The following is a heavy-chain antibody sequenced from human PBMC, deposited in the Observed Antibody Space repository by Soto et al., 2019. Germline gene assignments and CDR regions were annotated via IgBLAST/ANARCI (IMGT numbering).Heavy chain of an antibody. V-gene: IGHV4-31*03. D-gene: IGHD3-10*01. CDR1: GGSISSGGYY. CDR2: IYYSGST. Sequence: TSETLSLTCTVSGGSISSGGYYWSWIRQHPGKGLEWIGYIYYSGSTYYNPSLKSRVTISVDTSKNQFSLKLSSVTAADTAVYYCARVPVVRGVTTYYYYGMDVWGQGTTVTVSS. CDR3: ARVPVVRGVTTYYYYGMDV. J-gene: IGHJ6*02.